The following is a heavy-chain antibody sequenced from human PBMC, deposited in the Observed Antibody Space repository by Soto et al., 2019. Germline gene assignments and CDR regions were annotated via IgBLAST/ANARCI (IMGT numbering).Heavy chain of an antibody. CDR2: ISGYGVST. Sequence: PGGSLRLSCEATGFTFSSYVMSWVRQAPGKGLEWVSTISGYGVSTYYADSVKGRFTLSRDDSKNSLHLQMNSLRAEDTAVYYCARGVVGSTGLLYYFDFWGQGTLVTVSS. CDR1: GFTFSSYV. V-gene: IGHV3-23*01. CDR3: ARGVVGSTGLLYYFDF. J-gene: IGHJ4*02. D-gene: IGHD1-7*01.